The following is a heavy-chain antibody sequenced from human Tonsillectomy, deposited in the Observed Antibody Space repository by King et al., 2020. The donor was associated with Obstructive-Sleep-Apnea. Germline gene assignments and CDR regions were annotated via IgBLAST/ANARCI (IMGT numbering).Heavy chain of an antibody. J-gene: IGHJ4*02. D-gene: IGHD1-7*01. CDR3: AHRPRRTYYFDY. CDR1: GFSLTTSEVG. CDR2: IYWDDVK. V-gene: IGHV2-5*02. Sequence: TLKESGPTLVKPTQTLTLTCTFSGFSLTTSEVGVAWIRQPPGKALEWLALIYWDDVKRYSPSLKSRLTITKDTSKHQVVLTMTDMDPVDTATYYCAHRPRRTYYFDYWGQGTLVTVSS.